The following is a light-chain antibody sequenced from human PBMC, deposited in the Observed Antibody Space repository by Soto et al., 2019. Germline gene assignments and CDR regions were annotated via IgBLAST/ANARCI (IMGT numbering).Light chain of an antibody. CDR1: SSDVGGYDY. J-gene: IGLJ2*01. Sequence: QSALTQPPSASGSPGQSVTISCTGTSSDVGGYDYVSWYQHHPGKAPKLIIYEVTKRPSGVPDRFSGSKSGNTASLTVSGLQSEDEADYYCSSYAGSNNVFGGGTKLTVL. CDR3: SSYAGSNNV. V-gene: IGLV2-8*01. CDR2: EVT.